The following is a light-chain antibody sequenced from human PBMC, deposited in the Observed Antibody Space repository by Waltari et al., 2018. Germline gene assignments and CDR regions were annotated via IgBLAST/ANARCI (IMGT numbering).Light chain of an antibody. J-gene: IGLJ3*02. V-gene: IGLV1-51*01. Sequence: QSALTQPPSVSAAPGQKVTIFCPASSSNVGNNYVSWYQQVPGTAPKILIYDNHRRPSGIPDRFSGSKSGTSASLAISGLRSEDEADYYCAAWDDSLSEGVFGGGTKLTVL. CDR2: DNH. CDR3: AAWDDSLSEGV. CDR1: SSNVGNNY.